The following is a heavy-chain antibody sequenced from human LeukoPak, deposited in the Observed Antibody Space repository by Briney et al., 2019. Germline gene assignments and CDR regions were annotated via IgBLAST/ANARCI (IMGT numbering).Heavy chain of an antibody. CDR3: ARVDTIAAAGT. D-gene: IGHD6-13*01. V-gene: IGHV4-34*01. CDR1: GGPFSGYY. Sequence: SETLSLTCAVYGGPFSGYYWSWIRQPPGKGLEWIGEISHSGSTNYNPSLKSRVTISEDTSKNQFSLKLSSVTAADTAVYYCARVDTIAAAGTWGQGTLVTVSS. CDR2: ISHSGST. J-gene: IGHJ4*02.